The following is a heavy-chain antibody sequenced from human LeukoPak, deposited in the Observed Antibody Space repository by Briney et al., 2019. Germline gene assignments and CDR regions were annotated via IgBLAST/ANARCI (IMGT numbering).Heavy chain of an antibody. Sequence: ASVKVSCKTSGYSFTSYYIHWVRQAPGQGLEWMGIINPSGGSTTYAQKFQGRVTMTRDTSTSTVYMELSSLRSEDTAVYYCARADSTFGYWGQGTLVTVSS. V-gene: IGHV1-46*01. CDR3: ARADSTFGY. D-gene: IGHD6-13*01. J-gene: IGHJ4*02. CDR1: GYSFTSYY. CDR2: INPSGGST.